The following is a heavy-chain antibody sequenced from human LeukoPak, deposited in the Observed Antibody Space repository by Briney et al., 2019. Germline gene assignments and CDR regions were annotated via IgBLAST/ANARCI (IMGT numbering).Heavy chain of an antibody. CDR3: ARDSDYSGNGNGDWFDP. V-gene: IGHV1-18*04. J-gene: IGHJ5*02. CDR2: ISNYFGVT. Sequence: ASVNVSCKASGFRFSSFGISWVRQAPGQGFEWMGWISNYFGVTHYAEKFEDRVTMTIDKSTTTAYMGLRSLRYDDTAIYYCARDSDYSGNGNGDWFDPWVQGTVVIVSS. D-gene: IGHD4-11*01. CDR1: GFRFSSFG.